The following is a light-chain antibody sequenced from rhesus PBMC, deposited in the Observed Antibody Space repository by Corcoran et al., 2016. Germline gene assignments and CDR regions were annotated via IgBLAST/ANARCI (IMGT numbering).Light chain of an antibody. J-gene: IGKJ4*01. CDR1: ENVNNY. CDR2: KAS. Sequence: DIQMTQSPSSLSASVGDRVTITCRTSENVNNYLNWYQQKTGKAPKVLIYKASNLQSGVPSRFSGSGFGTDYTLTISRLQPEDFAVYYCQQHNSYPLTFGGGTKVEIK. CDR3: QQHNSYPLT. V-gene: IGKV1-74*01.